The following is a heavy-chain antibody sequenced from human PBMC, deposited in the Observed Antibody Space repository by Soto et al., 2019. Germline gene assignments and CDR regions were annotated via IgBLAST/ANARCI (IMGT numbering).Heavy chain of an antibody. D-gene: IGHD6-6*01. V-gene: IGHV4-39*01. Sequence: SEPLSLTYSVSGGSISSSSYYWGWIRQPPGKGLEWIGSIYYSGSTYYNPSLKSRVTISVDTSKNQFSLKLSSVTAADTAVYYCARISGSSKFYYYGMDVWCQGTTVT. CDR3: ARISGSSKFYYYGMDV. CDR1: GGSISSSSYY. J-gene: IGHJ6*02. CDR2: IYYSGST.